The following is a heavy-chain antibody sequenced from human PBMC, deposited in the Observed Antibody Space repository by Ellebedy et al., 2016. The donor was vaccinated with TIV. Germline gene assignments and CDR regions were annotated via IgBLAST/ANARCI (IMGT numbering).Heavy chain of an antibody. Sequence: PGGSLRLSCPASGFTFSSYWMHWVRQAQGKGLVWVSRINIDGSTTTYADSMKGRFTISRDNSKNTLYLQMNSLRAEDTAVYYCATNRDYKFGFWGQGTLVTVSS. CDR2: INIDGSTT. CDR3: ATNRDYKFGF. J-gene: IGHJ4*02. V-gene: IGHV3-74*01. D-gene: IGHD4-11*01. CDR1: GFTFSSYW.